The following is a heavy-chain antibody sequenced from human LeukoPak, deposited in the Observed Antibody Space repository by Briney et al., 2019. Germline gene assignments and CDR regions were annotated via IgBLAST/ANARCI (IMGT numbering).Heavy chain of an antibody. J-gene: IGHJ4*02. CDR2: ISAYNGNT. CDR1: GYTFTSYG. Sequence: GASVKVSCKASGYTFTSYGISWVRQAPGQGLEWMGWISAYNGNTNYAQKLQGRVTMTTDTSTSTAYMELSSLRSEDTAVYYCAKSPVPRWFGELLAPDYWGQGTLVTVSS. CDR3: AKSPVPRWFGELLAPDY. D-gene: IGHD3-10*01. V-gene: IGHV1-18*01.